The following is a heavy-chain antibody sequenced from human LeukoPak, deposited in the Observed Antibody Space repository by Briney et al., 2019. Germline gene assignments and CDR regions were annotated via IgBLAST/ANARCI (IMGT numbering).Heavy chain of an antibody. CDR1: GGSISSSSYY. CDR3: ASYIVVVVAAGFDP. J-gene: IGHJ5*02. D-gene: IGHD2-15*01. CDR2: IYYSGST. V-gene: IGHV4-39*01. Sequence: SETLSLTCTVSGGSISSSSYYWGWIRQPPGKGLEWIGSIYYSGSTYYNPSLKSRVTISVDTSKNQFSLKLSSLTAADTAVYYCASYIVVVVAAGFDPWGQGTLVTGSS.